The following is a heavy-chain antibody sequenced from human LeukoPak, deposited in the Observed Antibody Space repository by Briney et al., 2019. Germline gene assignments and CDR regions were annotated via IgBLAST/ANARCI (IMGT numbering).Heavy chain of an antibody. Sequence: QAGGSLRLSCAASGFTFSSYWMIGVRQARGKGLEGGANIKQDGSGKYCVDAVRGRFAISRGNAKHSLYLQMNSVRAEDTAVYHCASVGAANAFDLWGQGTMVPVSS. CDR3: ASVGAANAFDL. CDR2: IKQDGSGK. D-gene: IGHD1-26*01. J-gene: IGHJ3*01. V-gene: IGHV3-7*01. CDR1: GFTFSSYW.